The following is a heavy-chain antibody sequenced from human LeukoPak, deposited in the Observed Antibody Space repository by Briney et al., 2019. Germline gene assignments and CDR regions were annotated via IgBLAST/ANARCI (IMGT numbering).Heavy chain of an antibody. Sequence: SETLSLTCAVSGGSITSSNWWSWVRQPPGKGVEWIGEIYHSGSTNYNPSLKSRVTISVDKSKNQFSLKLSSVTAADTAVYYCAARSSSTSCFDYWGQGTLVTVSS. V-gene: IGHV4-4*02. J-gene: IGHJ4*02. D-gene: IGHD2-2*01. CDR2: IYHSGST. CDR1: GGSITSSNW. CDR3: AARSSSTSCFDY.